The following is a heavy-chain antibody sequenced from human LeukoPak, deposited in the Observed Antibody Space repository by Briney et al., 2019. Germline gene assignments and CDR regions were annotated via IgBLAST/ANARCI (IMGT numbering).Heavy chain of an antibody. J-gene: IGHJ4*02. CDR2: ISYSGSI. D-gene: IGHD3-16*01. V-gene: IGHV4-39*01. CDR1: GGSISSRPYY. Sequence: PSETLSLTCTVSGGSISSRPYYWGWVRQPPGKGLEWIGSISYSGSIHYNPSLKSRVTISVDTSKNHFSLRLSSVTAADTAVYYCATLEIGDYYFDYWGQETLVTVSS. CDR3: ATLEIGDYYFDY.